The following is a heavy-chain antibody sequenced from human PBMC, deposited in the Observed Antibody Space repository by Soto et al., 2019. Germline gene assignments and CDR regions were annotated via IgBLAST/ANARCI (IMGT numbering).Heavy chain of an antibody. CDR3: ARGPVGVVAATVFDY. CDR1: GGSFSGYY. CDR2: INHSGST. D-gene: IGHD2-15*01. Sequence: SETLSLTCAVYGGSFSGYYWSWIRQPPGKGLEWIGEINHSGSTNYNPSLKSRVTISVDTSKNQFSLKLSSVTAADTAVYYCARGPVGVVAATVFDYWGQGTLVTVSS. J-gene: IGHJ4*02. V-gene: IGHV4-34*01.